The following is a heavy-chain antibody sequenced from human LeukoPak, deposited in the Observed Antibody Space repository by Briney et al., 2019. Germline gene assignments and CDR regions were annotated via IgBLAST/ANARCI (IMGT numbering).Heavy chain of an antibody. CDR1: GGSISTSAYY. J-gene: IGHJ4*02. Sequence: SETLSLTCIVSGGSISTSAYYWGWIRQPPGEGLQWIGSIYYSGNTYYNSSLKSRVTISVDTSNNQFSLKLSSVIAADTAVYYCAGLEAHRPLDYWGQGTLVIVSS. CDR2: IYYSGNT. V-gene: IGHV4-39*07. CDR3: AGLEAHRPLDY.